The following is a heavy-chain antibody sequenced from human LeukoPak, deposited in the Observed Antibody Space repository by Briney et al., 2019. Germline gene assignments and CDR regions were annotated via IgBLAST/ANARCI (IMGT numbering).Heavy chain of an antibody. J-gene: IGHJ6*02. V-gene: IGHV3-23*01. CDR2: ISGSGGST. CDR3: ARGLIAEGPYYYYYGMDV. D-gene: IGHD6-13*01. CDR1: GFTFSSYA. Sequence: PGGSLRLSCAASGFTFSSYAMSWVRQAPGKGLEWVSAISGSGGSTYYADSVKGRFTISRDNSKNTLYLQMNSLRAEDTAVYYCARGLIAEGPYYYYYGMDVWGQGTTVTASS.